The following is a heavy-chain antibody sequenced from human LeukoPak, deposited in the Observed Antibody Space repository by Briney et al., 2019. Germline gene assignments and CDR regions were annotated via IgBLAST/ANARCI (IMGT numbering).Heavy chain of an antibody. CDR3: AGARHGDYRWDY. D-gene: IGHD4-17*01. J-gene: IGHJ4*02. CDR2: IHSADSNT. V-gene: IGHV5-51*01. Sequence: GESLKISCNDSGYSFTNYWISWVRQMPGKGLEWMGIIHSADSNTKYSPSFQGQVTISADKSISTAYLQWSGLKASDTAMYYCAGARHGDYRWDYWGQGTLVTVSS. CDR1: GYSFTNYW.